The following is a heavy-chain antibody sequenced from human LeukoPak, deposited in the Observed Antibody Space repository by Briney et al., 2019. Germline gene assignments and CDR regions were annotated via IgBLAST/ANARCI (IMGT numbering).Heavy chain of an antibody. CDR3: ARDTAMVTAFDI. D-gene: IGHD5-18*01. J-gene: IGHJ3*02. CDR2: ITSSSTYI. CDR1: GFTFSSYS. Sequence: GGSLRLSCAASGFTFSSYSMNWVRQAPGKGLEWVSSITSSSTYIYYADSVKGRLTISRDNAKNSLYLQMNSLRAEDTAVYYCARDTAMVTAFDIWGQGTMVTVSS. V-gene: IGHV3-21*01.